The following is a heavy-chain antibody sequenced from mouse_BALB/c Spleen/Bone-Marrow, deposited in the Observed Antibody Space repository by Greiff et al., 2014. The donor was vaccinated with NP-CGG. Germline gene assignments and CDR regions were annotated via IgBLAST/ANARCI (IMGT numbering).Heavy chain of an antibody. CDR1: GFTFNTYA. V-gene: IGHV10-1*02. Sequence: EVQLVESGGGLVQPKGSLKLSCAASGFTFNTYAMNWVRQAPGKGLEWVARIRSKSHNYATYYADSVKDRFTISRDDPQSMLYLQMNNLQTEDTAMYFCVRHYYGYAPYAMDYWGQGTSVTVSS. D-gene: IGHD1-2*01. CDR2: IRSKSHNYAT. J-gene: IGHJ4*01. CDR3: VRHYYGYAPYAMDY.